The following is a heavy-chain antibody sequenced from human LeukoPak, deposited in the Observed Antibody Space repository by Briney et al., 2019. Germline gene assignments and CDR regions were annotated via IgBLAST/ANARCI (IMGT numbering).Heavy chain of an antibody. D-gene: IGHD3-9*01. CDR1: GFTFSSYA. J-gene: IGHJ4*02. CDR2: ISYDGSNK. CDR3: ARGRDKLRYFDY. V-gene: IGHV3-30-3*01. Sequence: GGSLRLSRAASGFTFSSYAMHWVRQAPGKGLEWVAVISYDGSNKYYADSVKGRFTISRGNSKNTLYLQMNSLRAEDTAVYYCARGRDKLRYFDYWGPGTLVTVPS.